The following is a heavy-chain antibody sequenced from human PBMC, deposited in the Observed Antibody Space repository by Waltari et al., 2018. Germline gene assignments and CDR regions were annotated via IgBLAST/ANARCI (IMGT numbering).Heavy chain of an antibody. D-gene: IGHD6-13*01. CDR2: IYHSGST. CDR1: GYSISSGYY. V-gene: IGHV4-38-2*01. J-gene: IGHJ6*03. Sequence: QVQLQESGPGLVKPSETLSLTCAVSGYSISSGYYWGWIRQPPGKGLEWIGSIYHSGSTHYNPSLKSRVTISVDTSKNQFSLKLSSVTAADTAVYYCARLRTTRGIYYMDVWGKGTTVTVSS. CDR3: ARLRTTRGIYYMDV.